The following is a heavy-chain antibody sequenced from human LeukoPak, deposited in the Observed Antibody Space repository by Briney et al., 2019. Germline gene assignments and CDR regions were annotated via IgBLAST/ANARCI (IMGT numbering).Heavy chain of an antibody. CDR3: TRHTKYDSSGYYPYFDY. Sequence: GGSLRLSCAGSGFTFSGTALHWVPQASGKGLEWVGRIRSKANSYATSYAASVKGRFTISRDDSKNTAYLQMNSLKTEDTAVYYCTRHTKYDSSGYYPYFDYWGQGTLVTVSS. CDR2: IRSKANSYAT. CDR1: GFTFSGTA. J-gene: IGHJ4*02. V-gene: IGHV3-73*01. D-gene: IGHD3-22*01.